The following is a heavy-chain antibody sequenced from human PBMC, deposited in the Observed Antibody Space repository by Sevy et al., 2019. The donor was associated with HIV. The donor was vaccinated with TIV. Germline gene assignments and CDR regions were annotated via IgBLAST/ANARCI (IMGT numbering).Heavy chain of an antibody. CDR1: GGSISSYY. D-gene: IGHD1-26*01. CDR3: ARDWAGYSGSYYVVNWFDP. CDR2: IYTSGST. Sequence: SETLSLTCTVSGGSISSYYWSWIRQPAGKGLEWIGRIYTSGSTNYNPSLKSRVTMSVDTSKNQFSLKLSSVTAADTAVYYCARDWAGYSGSYYVVNWFDPWGQGTLVTVSS. V-gene: IGHV4-4*07. J-gene: IGHJ5*02.